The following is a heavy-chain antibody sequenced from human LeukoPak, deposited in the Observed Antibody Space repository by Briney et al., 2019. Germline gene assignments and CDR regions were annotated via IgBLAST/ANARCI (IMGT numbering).Heavy chain of an antibody. D-gene: IGHD3-22*01. CDR1: GFTFSDYY. V-gene: IGHV3-11*04. CDR3: ARAYYYDSSGYLGR. J-gene: IGHJ4*02. Sequence: GGSLRLSCAASGFTFSDYYMSWIRQAPGKGLEWVSYISSGGSTIYYADSVKGRFTISRDNAKNSLYLQMSSLRAEDTAVYYCARAYYYDSSGYLGRWGQGTLVTVSS. CDR2: ISSGGSTI.